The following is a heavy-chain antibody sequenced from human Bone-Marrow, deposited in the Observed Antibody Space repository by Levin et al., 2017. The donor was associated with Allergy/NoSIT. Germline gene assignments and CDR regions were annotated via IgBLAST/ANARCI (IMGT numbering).Heavy chain of an antibody. J-gene: IGHJ5*02. CDR2: IYYSGTT. CDR3: ARNAREYSGYRWFDP. D-gene: IGHD5-12*01. CDR1: GGSISNYY. V-gene: IGHV4-59*01. Sequence: NSSETLSLTCTVSGGSISNYYWSWIRQPPGKGLEWIGYIYYSGTTNYNPSLKSRVTISLDTSKNHFSLKLSSVTAADTAVYYCARNAREYSGYRWFDPWGRGTLVTVSS.